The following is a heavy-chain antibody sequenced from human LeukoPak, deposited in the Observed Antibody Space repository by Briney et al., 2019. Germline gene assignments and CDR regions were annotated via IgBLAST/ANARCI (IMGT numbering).Heavy chain of an antibody. Sequence: ASVKVSCKTSGYXFNTYGISWVRQAPGQGLEWMGWISTYNGNTDYAPKLQGRGTMTIDTYTSTAYMELRSLRSDDTAVYFCAREEYVWGSYRYVDYWGQGSLVTTSS. CDR3: AREEYVWGSYRYVDY. V-gene: IGHV1-18*01. J-gene: IGHJ4*02. D-gene: IGHD3-16*02. CDR2: ISTYNGNT. CDR1: GYXFNTYG.